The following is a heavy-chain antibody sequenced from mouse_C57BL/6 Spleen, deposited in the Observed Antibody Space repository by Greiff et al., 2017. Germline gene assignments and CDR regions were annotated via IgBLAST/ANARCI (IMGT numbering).Heavy chain of an antibody. J-gene: IGHJ2*01. CDR2: IDPENGDT. V-gene: IGHV14-4*01. Sequence: VQLKESGAELVRPGASVKLSCTASGFNIKDDYMHWVKQRPEQGLEWIGWIDPENGDTEYASKFQGKATITADTSSNTAYLQLSSLTSEDTAVYYCTTALGRGYWGQGTTLTVSS. D-gene: IGHD4-1*01. CDR1: GFNIKDDY. CDR3: TTALGRGY.